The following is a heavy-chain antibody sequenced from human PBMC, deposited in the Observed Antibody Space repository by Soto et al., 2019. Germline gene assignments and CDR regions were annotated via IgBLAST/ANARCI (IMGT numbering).Heavy chain of an antibody. Sequence: SLRLSCAASGFTFSSYGMHWVRQAPGKGLEWVAVISYDGSNKYYADSVKGRFTISRDNSKNTLYLQMNSLRAEGTAVYYCAKDLAVEYYDFWSGYHTFYYYYYGMDVWGQGTTVTVSS. CDR3: AKDLAVEYYDFWSGYHTFYYYYYGMDV. V-gene: IGHV3-30*18. CDR1: GFTFSSYG. CDR2: ISYDGSNK. D-gene: IGHD3-3*01. J-gene: IGHJ6*02.